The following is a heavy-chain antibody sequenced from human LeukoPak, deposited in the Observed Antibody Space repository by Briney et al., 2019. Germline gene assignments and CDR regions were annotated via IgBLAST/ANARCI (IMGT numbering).Heavy chain of an antibody. CDR3: ARVAVAGRRGYYMDV. CDR2: IIPIFGTA. V-gene: IGHV1-69*05. CDR1: GGTFSSYA. D-gene: IGHD6-19*01. J-gene: IGHJ6*03. Sequence: SVKVSCKASGGTFSSYAISWVRQAPGQGLEWMGGIIPIFGTANYAQKFQGRVTITTDEATSTAYMELSSLRSEDTAVYYCARVAVAGRRGYYMDVWGKGTTVTVSS.